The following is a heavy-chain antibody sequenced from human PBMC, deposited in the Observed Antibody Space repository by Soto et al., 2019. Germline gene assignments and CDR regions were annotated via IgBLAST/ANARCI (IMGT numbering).Heavy chain of an antibody. D-gene: IGHD2-2*01. Sequence: SETLSLTCTVSGGSISSGGYYWSWIRQHPGKGLEWIGYIYYSGSTYYNPSLKSRVTISVDTSKNQFSLKLSSVTAADTAVYYCARDGGYCSSTSCSQGAFDIWGQGTMVTVSS. CDR2: IYYSGST. J-gene: IGHJ3*02. CDR1: GGSISSGGYY. V-gene: IGHV4-31*03. CDR3: ARDGGYCSSTSCSQGAFDI.